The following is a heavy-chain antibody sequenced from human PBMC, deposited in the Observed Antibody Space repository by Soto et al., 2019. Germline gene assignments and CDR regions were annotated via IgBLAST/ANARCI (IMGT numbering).Heavy chain of an antibody. J-gene: IGHJ6*03. V-gene: IGHV1-18*01. CDR2: ISGYNGYT. D-gene: IGHD4-4*01. CDR3: AKADSNYAGRFSYYYMDV. Sequence: QVQLVQSGNEVKKPGASVKVSWKASGYTFRSYGISWVRQAPGQGPEWMGWISGYNGYTHYPQKFQGKVTMTTDTSTSTAYMELRSLRSDDTAVYYCAKADSNYAGRFSYYYMDVWGNGTLVTVSS. CDR1: GYTFRSYG.